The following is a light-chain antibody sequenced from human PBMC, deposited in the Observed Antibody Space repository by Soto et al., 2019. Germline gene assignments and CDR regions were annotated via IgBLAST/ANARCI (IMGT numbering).Light chain of an antibody. Sequence: EIVMTQSPATLSVSPGGRATLSCRASQSLSDTLAWYQQKPGQAPRLLIYSASRRATGFPARFSGSGSGTDFTLTISSLQSEDFAVYYSQQYNNWPWTFGQGTKVDIK. CDR3: QQYNNWPWT. CDR2: SAS. J-gene: IGKJ1*01. V-gene: IGKV3D-15*01. CDR1: QSLSDT.